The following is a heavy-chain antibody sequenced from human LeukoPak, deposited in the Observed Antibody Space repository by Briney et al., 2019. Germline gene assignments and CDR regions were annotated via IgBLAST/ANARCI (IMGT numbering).Heavy chain of an antibody. CDR1: GGSISSGSYY. Sequence: PSQTLSLTCTVSGGSISSGSYYWSWIRQPAGKGLEWIGRIYTSGSTNYNPSLKSRVTISVDTSKNQFSLKLSSVTAADTAVYYCARALPEAGSTIFGVVTPLYMDVWGKGTTVTVSS. V-gene: IGHV4-61*02. CDR3: ARALPEAGSTIFGVVTPLYMDV. J-gene: IGHJ6*03. D-gene: IGHD3-3*01. CDR2: IYTSGST.